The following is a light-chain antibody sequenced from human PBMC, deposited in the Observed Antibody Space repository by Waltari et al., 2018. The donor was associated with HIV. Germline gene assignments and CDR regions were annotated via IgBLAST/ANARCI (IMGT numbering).Light chain of an antibody. Sequence: QSVVTQPPSVSGTPGQTVTISCSGSTSNIGIKTVTWYQHLPGTAPKRLIYGNYQRPSGVPDRFSASKSGTSASLAISGLQSEDEADYYCASWDASLNGWVFGGGTKLTVL. CDR3: ASWDASLNGWV. CDR2: GNY. CDR1: TSNIGIKT. V-gene: IGLV1-44*01. J-gene: IGLJ3*02.